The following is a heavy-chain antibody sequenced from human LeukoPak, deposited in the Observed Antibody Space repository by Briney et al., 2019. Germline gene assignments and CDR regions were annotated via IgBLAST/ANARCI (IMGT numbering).Heavy chain of an antibody. CDR3: ARVVPPYGSGSRYYYMDV. J-gene: IGHJ6*03. CDR1: GFIVSNAW. Sequence: GGSLRLSCAASGFIVSNAWMSWVRQAPGKGLEWVANIKQDGSEKYYVDSVKGRFTISGDNAKNSLYLQMNSLRAEDTAVYYCARVVPPYGSGSRYYYMDVWGKGTTVTVSS. D-gene: IGHD3-10*01. CDR2: IKQDGSEK. V-gene: IGHV3-7*01.